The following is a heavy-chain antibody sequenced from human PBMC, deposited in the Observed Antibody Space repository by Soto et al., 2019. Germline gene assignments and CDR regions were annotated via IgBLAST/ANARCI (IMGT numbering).Heavy chain of an antibody. Sequence: GGSLRLSCSGSGFTVSSFGMHWVRQAPGKGLEHVSTLSSNGIGTYYADSVKGRFTFSRDTSKNTLYLQMSSLRTEDTAVYYCVQDMGQAGVGIRYSYGLDVRGLGPTVP. CDR3: VQDMGQAGVGIRYSYGLDV. D-gene: IGHD3-3*01. V-gene: IGHV3-64D*06. CDR1: GFTVSSFG. J-gene: IGHJ6*02. CDR2: LSSNGIGT.